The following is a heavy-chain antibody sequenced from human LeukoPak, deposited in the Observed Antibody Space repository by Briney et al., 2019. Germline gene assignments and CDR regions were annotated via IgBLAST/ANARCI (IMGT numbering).Heavy chain of an antibody. CDR2: INPNSGGT. V-gene: IGHV1-2*02. CDR1: GYTFTGYY. D-gene: IGHD1-26*01. Sequence: ASVKVSCKASGYTFTGYYMHWVRQAPGQGLEWMGWINPNSGGTNYPQKFQGRVTMTRDTSISTAYMELSRLRSDDTAVYYCARGWELLRLNDAFDIWGQGTMVTVSS. J-gene: IGHJ3*02. CDR3: ARGWELLRLNDAFDI.